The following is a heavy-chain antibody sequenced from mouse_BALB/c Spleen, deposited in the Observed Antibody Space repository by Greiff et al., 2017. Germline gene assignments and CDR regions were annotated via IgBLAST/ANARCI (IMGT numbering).Heavy chain of an antibody. J-gene: IGHJ3*01. CDR2: INPYNDGT. CDR1: GYTFTSYV. V-gene: IGHV1-14*01. Sequence: EVKLMESGPELVKPGASVKMSCKASGYTFTSYVMHWVKQKPGQGLEWIGYINPYNDGTKYNEKFKGKATLTSDKSSSTAYMELSSLTSEDSAVYYCARRGSSGSFAYWGQGTLVTVSA. D-gene: IGHD3-1*01. CDR3: ARRGSSGSFAY.